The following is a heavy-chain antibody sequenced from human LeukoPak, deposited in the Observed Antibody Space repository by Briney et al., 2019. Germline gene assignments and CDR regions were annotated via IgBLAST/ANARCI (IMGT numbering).Heavy chain of an antibody. V-gene: IGHV1-18*01. J-gene: IGHJ4*02. Sequence: ASLKVSCKTYGYNFTNYGISWVRHVPGQGLEWMGWMSADNGDTNYARKFQDRVTMTTDTSTSTAYMELRSLRSDDTAVYYCARDPVDWSGNYQPSPYFDYWGQGTLVIVSS. CDR2: MSADNGDT. CDR3: ARDPVDWSGNYQPSPYFDY. D-gene: IGHD1-26*01. CDR1: GYNFTNYG.